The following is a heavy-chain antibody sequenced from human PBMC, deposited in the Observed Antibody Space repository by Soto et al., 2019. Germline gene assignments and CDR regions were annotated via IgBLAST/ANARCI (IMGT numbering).Heavy chain of an antibody. V-gene: IGHV3-30*18. Sequence: QVQLVESGGGVVQPGRSLTLSCAASDFTFSSYGIHWVRQAPGKGLEWVAVISYDGSNKQYGDSVKGRFTMSRDNSKNTVHRQMTSLRVEDTAVYYCAKDTYYHDSSGYYVFDYWGQGTLVTVSS. CDR2: ISYDGSNK. CDR1: DFTFSSYG. CDR3: AKDTYYHDSSGYYVFDY. J-gene: IGHJ4*02. D-gene: IGHD3-22*01.